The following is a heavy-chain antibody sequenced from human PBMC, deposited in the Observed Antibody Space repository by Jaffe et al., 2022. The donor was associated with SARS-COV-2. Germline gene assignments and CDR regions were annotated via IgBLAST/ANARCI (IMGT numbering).Heavy chain of an antibody. CDR2: ISAYNGNT. J-gene: IGHJ6*02. CDR1: GYTFTSYG. Sequence: QVQLVQSGAEVKKPGASVKVSCKASGYTFTSYGISWVRQAPGQGLEWMGWISAYNGNTNYAQKLQGRVTMTTDTSTSTAYMELRSLRSDDTAVYYCASLGVRDPDGYGDYGMPDYYYYGMDVWGQGTTVTVSS. V-gene: IGHV1-18*01. CDR3: ASLGVRDPDGYGDYGMPDYYYYGMDV. D-gene: IGHD4-17*01.